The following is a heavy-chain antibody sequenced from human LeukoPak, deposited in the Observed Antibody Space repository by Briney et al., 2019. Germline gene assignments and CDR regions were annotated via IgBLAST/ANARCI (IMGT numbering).Heavy chain of an antibody. J-gene: IGHJ4*02. CDR2: ISPNNGGT. Sequence: ASVKVSCKASGYTFTGYYIHWIRQAPGQGLEWMGWISPNNGGTKYAQKFQGRVTMTRDTSITTAYMELDTLRSDDTAIYYCARRSSLSGNRFPSNYWGQGTLVTVSS. V-gene: IGHV1-2*02. D-gene: IGHD5-12*01. CDR3: ARRSSLSGNRFPSNY. CDR1: GYTFTGYY.